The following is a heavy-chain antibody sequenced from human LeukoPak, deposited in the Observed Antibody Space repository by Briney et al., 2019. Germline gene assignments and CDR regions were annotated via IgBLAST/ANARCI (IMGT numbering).Heavy chain of an antibody. Sequence: SETLSLTCIVSGGSISSYYWSGIRQPPGKELEGIGDIYYSGSTNYNPSLNSRVTISVDTSKNQLCLNLSSVTAADTAVYYCARHRDDYAYYGMDVWGHGTTVTVSS. V-gene: IGHV4-59*08. CDR1: GGSISSYY. CDR3: ARHRDDYAYYGMDV. CDR2: IYYSGST. D-gene: IGHD5-24*01. J-gene: IGHJ6*01.